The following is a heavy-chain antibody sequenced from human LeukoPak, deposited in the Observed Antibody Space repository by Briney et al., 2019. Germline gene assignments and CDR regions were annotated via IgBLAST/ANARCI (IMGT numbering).Heavy chain of an antibody. V-gene: IGHV3-30*18. D-gene: IGHD6-13*01. CDR3: AKELTHSSSWYPLAFDI. CDR2: ISSDESNN. CDR1: GFTFSYYG. J-gene: IGHJ3*02. Sequence: PGGSLRLSCAASGFTFSYYGMHWVRQAPGKGLEWVAVISSDESNNYYADSVKGRFTISRDNSKNTLYLQMNSLRAEDTAVYYCAKELTHSSSWYPLAFDIWGQGTMVTVSS.